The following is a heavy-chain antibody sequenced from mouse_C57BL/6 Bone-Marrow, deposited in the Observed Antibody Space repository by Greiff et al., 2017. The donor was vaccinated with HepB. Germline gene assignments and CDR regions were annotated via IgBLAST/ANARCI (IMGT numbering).Heavy chain of an antibody. CDR2: IDPSDSET. CDR3: ARGDDSSGYVYYAMDY. J-gene: IGHJ4*01. CDR1: GYTFTSYW. Sequence: QVQLQQSGAELVRPGSSVKLSCKASGYTFTSYWMHWVKQRPIQGLEWIGNIDPSDSETHYNQKFKDKATLTVDKSSSTAYMQLSSLTSDDSAVYYCARGDDSSGYVYYAMDYWGQGTSVTVSS. V-gene: IGHV1-52*01. D-gene: IGHD3-2*02.